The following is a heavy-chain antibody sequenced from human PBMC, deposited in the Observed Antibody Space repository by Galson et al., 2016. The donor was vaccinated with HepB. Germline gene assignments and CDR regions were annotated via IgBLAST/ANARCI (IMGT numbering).Heavy chain of an antibody. CDR1: GFTFSSYA. CDR2: ITIGGTKT. V-gene: IGHV3-23*01. Sequence: SLRLSCAASGFTFSSYAMNWVRLLPGKGLEWVSGITIGGTKTFYADSVKGRFTISRDNSKNTLYLQMNSLRAEDTAVYYCARDYSSGWFGGLDYWGQGTLVTVSS. J-gene: IGHJ4*02. D-gene: IGHD3-22*01. CDR3: ARDYSSGWFGGLDY.